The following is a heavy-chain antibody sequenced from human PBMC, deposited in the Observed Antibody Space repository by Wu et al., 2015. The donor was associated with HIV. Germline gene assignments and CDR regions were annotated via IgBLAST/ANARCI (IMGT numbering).Heavy chain of an antibody. J-gene: IGHJ1*01. CDR2: IIPLFGTR. CDR3: ATPRSPGFSSAWPTYFDY. Sequence: VQLVQSGADVRRPGSSVKVSCQASGGTFGHSAVSWVRQAPGRGLEWMGGIIPLFGTRDYAHMFQGRITISTDESTSTAFLRLTTLKSEDTAVYYCATPRSPGFSSAWPTYFDYWGQGTLVTVSS. V-gene: IGHV1-69*05. CDR1: GGTFGHSA. D-gene: IGHD3-22*01.